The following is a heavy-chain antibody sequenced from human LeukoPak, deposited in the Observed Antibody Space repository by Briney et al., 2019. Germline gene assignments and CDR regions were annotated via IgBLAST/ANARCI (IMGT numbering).Heavy chain of an antibody. Sequence: SETLSLTCTVSGGSISSGNYYWSWIRQHPGKGLEWIGYLYYRGGTYYNPSLKSRVTISVDTSKNQFSLKLSSVTAADTAVCARSYGYGTNFDYWGQGTLVTVSS. J-gene: IGHJ4*02. D-gene: IGHD5-18*01. CDR1: GGSISSGNYY. CDR3: SYGYGTNFDY. CDR2: LYYRGGT. V-gene: IGHV4-31*06.